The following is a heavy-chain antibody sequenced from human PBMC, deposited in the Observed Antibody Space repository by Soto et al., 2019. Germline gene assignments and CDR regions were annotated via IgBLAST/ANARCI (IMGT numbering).Heavy chain of an antibody. J-gene: IGHJ6*02. CDR1: GYSFTSYW. D-gene: IGHD6-13*01. CDR3: ARRSIAAAGINYYGMDV. CDR2: IDPSDSYT. V-gene: IGHV5-10-1*01. Sequence: HGESLKISCKGSGYSFTSYWISWVRQMPGKGLEWMGRIDPSDSYTNYSPSFQGHVTISADKSISTAYLQWSSLKASDTAMYYCARRSIAAAGINYYGMDVWGQGTTVTVSS.